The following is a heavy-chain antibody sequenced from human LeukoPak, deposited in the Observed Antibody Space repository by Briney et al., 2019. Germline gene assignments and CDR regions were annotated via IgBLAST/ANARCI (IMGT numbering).Heavy chain of an antibody. J-gene: IGHJ6*02. CDR1: GFTFSSYW. Sequence: QPGGSLRLSCAASGFTFSSYWMHWVRQAPGKGLVWVSRINSDGSSTSYADSVKGRFTISRDNAKNTLYLQMNSLRAEDTAVYYCARLGDFWSGYYVPNYGMDVWGQGTTVTVSS. CDR3: ARLGDFWSGYYVPNYGMDV. V-gene: IGHV3-74*01. D-gene: IGHD3-3*01. CDR2: INSDGSST.